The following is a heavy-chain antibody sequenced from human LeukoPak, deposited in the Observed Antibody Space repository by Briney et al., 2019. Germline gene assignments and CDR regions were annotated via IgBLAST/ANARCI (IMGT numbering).Heavy chain of an antibody. Sequence: TPSETLSLTCAVYGGSFSGYYWSWIRQPPGKGLEWIGEINHSGSTNYNPSLKSRVTISVDTSKNQFSLKLSSVTAADTAVYYCARELSWRFDYWGQGTLVTVSS. CDR2: INHSGST. J-gene: IGHJ4*02. CDR1: GGSFSGYY. V-gene: IGHV4-34*01. CDR3: ARELSWRFDY. D-gene: IGHD6-13*01.